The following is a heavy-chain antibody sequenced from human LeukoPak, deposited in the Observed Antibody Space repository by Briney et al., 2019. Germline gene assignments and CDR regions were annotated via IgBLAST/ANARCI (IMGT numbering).Heavy chain of an antibody. CDR2: IRSKAYGGTP. J-gene: IGHJ4*02. Sequence: GGSLRLSCITSGFNFGDYGMSWVRQAPGKGLEWVSFIRSKAYGGTPEYAASVKGRFTISRDDSKSIAYLQMDSLKTEDTALYYCARRGTWSGSIALDYWGQGALVTVSS. D-gene: IGHD3-10*01. CDR3: ARRGTWSGSIALDY. V-gene: IGHV3-49*04. CDR1: GFNFGDYG.